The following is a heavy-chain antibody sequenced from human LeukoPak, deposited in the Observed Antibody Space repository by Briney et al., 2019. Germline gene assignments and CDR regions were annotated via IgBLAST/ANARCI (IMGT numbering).Heavy chain of an antibody. D-gene: IGHD1-1*01. J-gene: IGHJ5*02. CDR2: INPDSGGT. CDR1: GYTFTGYY. Sequence: ASVKVSCKASGYTFTGYYMHWVRQAPGQGLEWMGWINPDSGGTNYAQKFQGRVTMTRDTSISTAYMELSRPRSDDTAVYYCARNNWNDGGTWFDPWGQGTLVTVSS. CDR3: ARNNWNDGGTWFDP. V-gene: IGHV1-2*02.